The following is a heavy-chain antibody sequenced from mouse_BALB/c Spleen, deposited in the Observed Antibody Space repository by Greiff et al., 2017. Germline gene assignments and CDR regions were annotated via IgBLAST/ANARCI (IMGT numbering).Heavy chain of an antibody. Sequence: EVQLQQSGAELVRSGASVKLSCTASGFNIKDYYMHWVKQRPEQGLEWIGWIDPENGDTEYAPKFQGKATMTADTSSNTAYLQLSSLTSEDTAVYYCNYYGSSWWFAYWGQGTLVTVSA. V-gene: IGHV14-4*02. CDR3: NYYGSSWWFAY. CDR1: GFNIKDYY. D-gene: IGHD1-1*01. CDR2: IDPENGDT. J-gene: IGHJ3*01.